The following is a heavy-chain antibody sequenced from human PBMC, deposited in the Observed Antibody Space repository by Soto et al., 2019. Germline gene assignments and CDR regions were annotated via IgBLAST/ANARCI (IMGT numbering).Heavy chain of an antibody. CDR1: GFTIGSYA. D-gene: IGHD6-19*01. J-gene: IGHJ4*02. CDR2: ISYDTSNK. V-gene: IGHV3-30-3*01. CDR3: ARVGVIDLPWAVAGTWFDY. Sequence: QVNLVESGGGVVQPGRSLRLSCAASGFTIGSYAMHWVRQAPGKELEWVAVISYDTSNKFYADSVKGRFIISRDNSNNTLYLQMNSLRAEDTAVYYCARVGVIDLPWAVAGTWFDYWGQGTLVTVSS.